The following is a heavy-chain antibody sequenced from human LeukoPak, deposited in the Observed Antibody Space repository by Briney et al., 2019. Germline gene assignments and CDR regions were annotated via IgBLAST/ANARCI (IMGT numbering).Heavy chain of an antibody. CDR1: GYTFTDYY. CDR2: INPNSGES. D-gene: IGHD6-13*01. J-gene: IGHJ4*02. CDR3: ARDRDYSNTERGFDY. V-gene: IGHV1-2*02. Sequence: ASVKVSCKTSGYTFTDYYNHWVRQPPAQGLEWMGWINPNSGESNSAQKFQGRVTMTGDTSISTAYMQLRRETSDDTAVYYCARDRDYSNTERGFDYWGQGTLVTVSS.